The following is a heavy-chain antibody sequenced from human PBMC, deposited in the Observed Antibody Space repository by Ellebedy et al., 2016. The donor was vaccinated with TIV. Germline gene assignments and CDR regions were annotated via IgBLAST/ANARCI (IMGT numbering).Heavy chain of an antibody. Sequence: MPSETLSLTCAVSGGSFSGYFWSWIRQPPAKGLEWIGDINHSGSTNYNPSLKCRVTISVDTSKNQFSLKLSSVTAADTAVYDFVRDNGRGLPGYYKRYYGMDVWGQGTTVTVSS. CDR3: VRDNGRGLPGYYKRYYGMDV. CDR2: INHSGST. J-gene: IGHJ6*02. CDR1: GGSFSGYF. D-gene: IGHD3-9*01. V-gene: IGHV4-34*01.